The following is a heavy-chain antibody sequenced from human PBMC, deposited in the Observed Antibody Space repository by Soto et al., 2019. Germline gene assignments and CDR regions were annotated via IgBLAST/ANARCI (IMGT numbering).Heavy chain of an antibody. Sequence: SETLSLTCTVSGGSISSGPYSWGWIRQPPGEGLEWIGTFHYSGSTTYNPSLKSRVTISVDTSKNHFSLKLSSVTAADTAVYYCARLNYYDSGSYYYYFDYWGQGTLVTVSS. CDR3: ARLNYYDSGSYYYYFDY. J-gene: IGHJ4*02. V-gene: IGHV4-39*02. CDR2: FHYSGST. CDR1: GGSISSGPYS. D-gene: IGHD3-10*01.